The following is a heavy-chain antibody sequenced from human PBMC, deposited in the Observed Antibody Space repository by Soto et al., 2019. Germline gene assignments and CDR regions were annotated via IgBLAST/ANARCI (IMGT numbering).Heavy chain of an antibody. CDR1: GGSLSGYY. J-gene: IGHJ4*02. CDR3: ARGQEGVVATH. V-gene: IGHV4-34*01. Sequence: QVQLQQWGAGLLKPSETLSLNCAVTGGSLSGYYWSWIRQPPGKGLEWIGEVKDGGHTNYSPSLRGXXTXSQXTSNHQFSLRLNSVAAADTGVYYCARGQEGVVATHWDQGSLVTVSS. D-gene: IGHD5-12*01. CDR2: VKDGGHT.